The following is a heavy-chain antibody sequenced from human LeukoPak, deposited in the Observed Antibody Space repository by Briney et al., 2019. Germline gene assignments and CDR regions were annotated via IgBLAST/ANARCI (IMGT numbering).Heavy chain of an antibody. CDR1: GFTVSSNY. D-gene: IGHD3-10*01. J-gene: IGHJ5*02. V-gene: IGHV3-66*01. CDR2: IYSGGST. CDR3: ARSRGSLGSGSRGWFDP. Sequence: GGSLRLSCAASGFTVSSNYMSWVRQAPGKGLEWVSVIYSGGSTYYADSVKGRFTISRDNSKNTLYLQMNSLRAEDTAVYYCARSRGSLGSGSRGWFDPWGQGTLVTVSS.